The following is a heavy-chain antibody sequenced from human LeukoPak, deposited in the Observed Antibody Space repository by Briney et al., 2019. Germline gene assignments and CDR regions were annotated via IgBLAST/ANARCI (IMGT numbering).Heavy chain of an antibody. V-gene: IGHV3-21*01. Sequence: GGPLRLSCATSGFTLSSFKMTWVRQAPGKGLEWVASISPSSSYISYADSLKGRVTVSRDNAKHSVFLQMSSLRAEDTAVYYCARDLTGGEYFDSWGQGTLVSVSS. CDR1: GFTLSSFK. D-gene: IGHD3-16*01. J-gene: IGHJ4*02. CDR2: ISPSSSYI. CDR3: ARDLTGGEYFDS.